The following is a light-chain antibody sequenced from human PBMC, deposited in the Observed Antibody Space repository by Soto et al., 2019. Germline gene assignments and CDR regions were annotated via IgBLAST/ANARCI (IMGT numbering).Light chain of an antibody. CDR2: YDS. V-gene: IGLV3-21*04. Sequence: YELTQPPSVSVAPEKTTTITCGGNNIGDKRVHWYRQKPGQAPVLLISYDSDRPSGIPERFSGSISGNTATLTISSVEAGDEADYYCQVWDIMTDNYVFGGGTKVTVL. J-gene: IGLJ1*01. CDR3: QVWDIMTDNYV. CDR1: NIGDKR.